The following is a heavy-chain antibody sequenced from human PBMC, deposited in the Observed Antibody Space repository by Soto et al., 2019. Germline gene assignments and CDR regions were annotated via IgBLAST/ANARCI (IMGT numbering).Heavy chain of an antibody. V-gene: IGHV2-5*02. J-gene: IGHJ4*02. D-gene: IGHD2-21*01. CDR3: AHRRFRGDLDY. CDR2: LYWDDDK. CDR1: GFSLSTTGMG. Sequence: QITLKESGPTLVKPTQTLTLTCTFSGFSLSTTGMGVGWIRQPPGKALEWLGLLYWDDDKHYNPSLKNRLTIKKDTSENQVVLTMTNMDPVDTATYYSAHRRFRGDLDYWGQGTLVTVSS.